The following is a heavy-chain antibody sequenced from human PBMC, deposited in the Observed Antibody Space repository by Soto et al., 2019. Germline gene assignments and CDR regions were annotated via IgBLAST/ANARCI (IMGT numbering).Heavy chain of an antibody. CDR3: ARGEGNYYDSSGFDY. Sequence: GGSLRLSCAASGFTFSSYAMHWVRQAPGKGLEWVAVISYDGSNKYYADSVKGRFTISRDNSKNTLYLQMNSLRAEDTAVYYCARGEGNYYDSSGFDYWGQGTLVTVSS. J-gene: IGHJ4*02. D-gene: IGHD3-22*01. CDR1: GFTFSSYA. CDR2: ISYDGSNK. V-gene: IGHV3-30-3*01.